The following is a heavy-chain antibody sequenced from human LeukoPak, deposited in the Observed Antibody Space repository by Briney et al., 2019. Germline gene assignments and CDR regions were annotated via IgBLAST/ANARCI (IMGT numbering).Heavy chain of an antibody. CDR2: IYTSGST. Sequence: SETLSLTCTVSGGSISSGSYYWSWIRQPAGKGLEWIGRIYTSGSTNYNPSLKSRVTISVDTSKNQFSLKLSSVTAADTAVYYCARDRSKYYYDSSGFEPDYWGQGTLVTVSS. CDR1: GGSISSGSYY. CDR3: ARDRSKYYYDSSGFEPDY. V-gene: IGHV4-61*02. D-gene: IGHD3-22*01. J-gene: IGHJ4*02.